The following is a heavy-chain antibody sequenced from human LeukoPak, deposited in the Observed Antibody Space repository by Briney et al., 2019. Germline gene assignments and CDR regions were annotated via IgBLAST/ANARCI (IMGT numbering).Heavy chain of an antibody. J-gene: IGHJ4*02. CDR1: EFTFSSYS. D-gene: IGHD6-13*01. CDR3: ARVARGIAAAGPDY. Sequence: GGSLRLSCAASEFTFSSYSMNWVRQAPGKGLEWVSSISSSSSYIYYADSVKGRFTISRDNAKNSLYLQMNSLRAEDTAVYYCARVARGIAAAGPDYWGQGTLVTVSS. V-gene: IGHV3-21*01. CDR2: ISSSSSYI.